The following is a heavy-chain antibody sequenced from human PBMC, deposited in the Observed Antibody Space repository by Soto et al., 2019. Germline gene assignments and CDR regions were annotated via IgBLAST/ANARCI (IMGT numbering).Heavy chain of an antibody. V-gene: IGHV1-69*13. CDR1: GGTFSSFA. Sequence: ASVKVSCKASGGTFSSFAISWVRQAPGQGLEWMARIIPIFDTANYAQKFQGRVTITADESTSTAYMELSSLRSEDTAVYYCVGYYYSTRGYYYDYWGQGTLVTVSS. CDR3: VGYYYSTRGYYYDY. CDR2: IIPIFDTA. D-gene: IGHD3-22*01. J-gene: IGHJ4*02.